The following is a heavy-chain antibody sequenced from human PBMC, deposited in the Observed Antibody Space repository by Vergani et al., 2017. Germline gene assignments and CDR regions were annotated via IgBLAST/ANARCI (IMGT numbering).Heavy chain of an antibody. D-gene: IGHD3-10*01. J-gene: IGHJ4*02. CDR2: IKSKTDGGTT. Sequence: VQLVQSGGGLVKPGGSLRLSCAASGFTFSNAWMSWVRQAPGKGLEWVGRIKSKTDGGTTDYAAPVKGRFTISRDDSKNTLYLQMNSLKTEDTAVYYCTTGLIDGSGVDYWGQGTLVTVSS. V-gene: IGHV3-15*01. CDR1: GFTFSNAW. CDR3: TTGLIDGSGVDY.